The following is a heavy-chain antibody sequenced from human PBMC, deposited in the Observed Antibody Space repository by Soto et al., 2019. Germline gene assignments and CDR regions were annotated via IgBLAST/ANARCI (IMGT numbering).Heavy chain of an antibody. CDR3: ARAPVGLDTISYFDY. CDR1: GASINTGDFY. Sequence: SETLSLTCTVSGASINTGDFYWSWIRQPPGQGLEWIGNIYHSGSPSYNPSLKSRPTISIDTSNNQFSLKLSSVTAADTAVYFCARAPVGLDTISYFDYWGQGKLVTVSS. D-gene: IGHD3-3*01. J-gene: IGHJ4*02. V-gene: IGHV4-30-4*01. CDR2: IYHSGSP.